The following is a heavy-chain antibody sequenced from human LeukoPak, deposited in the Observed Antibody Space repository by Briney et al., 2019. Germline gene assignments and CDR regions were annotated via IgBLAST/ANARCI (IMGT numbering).Heavy chain of an antibody. D-gene: IGHD1-14*01. J-gene: IGHJ4*02. V-gene: IGHV3-23*01. CDR2: ISSDGRSI. Sequence: GGSLRLSCAASGFTFSSYAMSWVRQAPGKGLEWVSIISSDGRSIYYADSVKGRFTISRDNSKNTLYLRMNSLRAEDTAVYYCAKDKGINEAEVFDYWGQGTLVTVSS. CDR1: GFTFSSYA. CDR3: AKDKGINEAEVFDY.